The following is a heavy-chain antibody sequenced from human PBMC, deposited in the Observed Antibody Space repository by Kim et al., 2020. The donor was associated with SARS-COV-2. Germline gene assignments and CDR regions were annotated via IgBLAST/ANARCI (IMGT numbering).Heavy chain of an antibody. V-gene: IGHV3-30*18. CDR2: ISSDGRTQ. D-gene: IGHD6-19*01. CDR1: GFIFSHYG. CDR3: AKDVTYSNGFYTRADTFVL. J-gene: IGHJ3*01. Sequence: GGSLRLSCAASGFIFSHYGIHWVRQSPGRGLEWVAVISSDGRTQYYADSVRGRFDISRDNSDNKLYLNLTSLRPEDTADYYCAKDVTYSNGFYTRADTFVLWRQGTTVTVSS.